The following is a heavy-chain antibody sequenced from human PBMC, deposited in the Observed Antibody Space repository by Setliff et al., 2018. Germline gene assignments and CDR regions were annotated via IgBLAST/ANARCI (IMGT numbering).Heavy chain of an antibody. Sequence: GSLRLSCAASGFTFSSYAMSWVRQAPGKGLEWVSAISGSGGSTYHADSVKGRFTISRDNSKNTLYLQMNSLRAEDTAVYYCAKDLGANTSHDWGQGTLVTVSS. CDR1: GFTFSSYA. J-gene: IGHJ4*02. V-gene: IGHV3-23*01. CDR2: ISGSGGST. D-gene: IGHD1-26*01. CDR3: AKDLGANTSHD.